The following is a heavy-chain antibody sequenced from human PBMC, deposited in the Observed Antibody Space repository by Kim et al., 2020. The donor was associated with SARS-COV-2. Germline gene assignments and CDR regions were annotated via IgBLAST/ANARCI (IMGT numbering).Heavy chain of an antibody. J-gene: IGHJ6*02. CDR3: ARVWSLLGATYDYGMDV. V-gene: IGHV4-4*02. Sequence: SETLSLTCAVSGGSISSSNWWSWVRQPPGKGLEWIGEIYHSGSTNYNPSLKSRVTISVDKSKNQFSLKLSSVTAADTAVYYCARVWSLLGATYDYGMDVWGQGTTVTVSS. D-gene: IGHD2-2*01. CDR1: GGSISSSNW. CDR2: IYHSGST.